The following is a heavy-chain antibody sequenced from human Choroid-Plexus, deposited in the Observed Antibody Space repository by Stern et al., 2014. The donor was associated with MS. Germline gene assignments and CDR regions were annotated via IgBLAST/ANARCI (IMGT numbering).Heavy chain of an antibody. Sequence: EVQLEESGGGLVQPGGSLRLSCVASGFTLSDHYMDWVRQAPGKGLEWVGRIRNKANSYTKQYAASVKGRFVISGDDSKNSLYLQMNSLKSEDTAVYYCVRVSGSSGSDFWGQGTLVSVSS. J-gene: IGHJ4*02. V-gene: IGHV3-72*01. CDR2: IRNKANSYTK. CDR1: GFTLSDHY. D-gene: IGHD6-19*01. CDR3: VRVSGSSGSDF.